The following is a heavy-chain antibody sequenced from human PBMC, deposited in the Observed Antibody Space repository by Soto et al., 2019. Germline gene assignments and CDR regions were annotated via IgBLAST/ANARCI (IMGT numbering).Heavy chain of an antibody. CDR3: TKENNDYYSSSKWCFDS. J-gene: IGHJ1*01. D-gene: IGHD2-21*02. Sequence: QVHLVESGGGVVQPGRSLRLSCGASGFTFSRFGMHWVRQAPGKGLEWVAVISNDGGAEYFADSVQGRFTISRDNSKKMVYLQRDSLRGDDTAVYFCTKENNDYYSSSKWCFDSWGQGTLVTVSS. CDR2: ISNDGGAE. V-gene: IGHV3-30*18. CDR1: GFTFSRFG.